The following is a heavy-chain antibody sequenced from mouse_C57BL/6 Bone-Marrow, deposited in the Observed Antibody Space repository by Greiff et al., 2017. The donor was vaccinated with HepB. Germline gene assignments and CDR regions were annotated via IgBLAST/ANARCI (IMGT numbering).Heavy chain of an antibody. D-gene: IGHD2-1*01. V-gene: IGHV1-81*01. Sequence: QVQLKQSGAELARPGASVKLSCKASGYTFTSYGISWVKQRTGPGLEWIGEIYPRSGNTYYNEKFKGKATLTADKSSSTAYMELRSLTSEDSAVYFCAPLLWYPMDYWGQGTSVTVSA. CDR2: IYPRSGNT. CDR1: GYTFTSYG. CDR3: APLLWYPMDY. J-gene: IGHJ4*01.